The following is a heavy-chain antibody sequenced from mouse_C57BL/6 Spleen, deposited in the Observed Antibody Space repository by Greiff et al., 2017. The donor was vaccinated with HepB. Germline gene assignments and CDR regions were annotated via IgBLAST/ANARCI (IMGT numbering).Heavy chain of an antibody. CDR1: GYTFTDYY. CDR3: ARNGSPYYAMDY. D-gene: IGHD1-1*01. J-gene: IGHJ4*01. Sequence: EVKLMESGPVLVKPGASVKMSCKASGYTFTDYYMNWVKQSHGKSLEWIGVINPYNGGTSYNQKFKGKATLTVDKSSSTAYMELNSLTSEDSAVYYCARNGSPYYAMDYWGQGTSVTVSS. CDR2: INPYNGGT. V-gene: IGHV1-19*01.